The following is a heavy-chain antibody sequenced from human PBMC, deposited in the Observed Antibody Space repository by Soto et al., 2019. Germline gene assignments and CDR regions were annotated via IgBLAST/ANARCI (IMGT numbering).Heavy chain of an antibody. D-gene: IGHD3-3*01. J-gene: IGHJ4*02. V-gene: IGHV4-34*01. Sequence: QVQLQQWGAGLLKPSETLSLTCAVYGGSFSGYYWSWIRQPPGKGLEWIGEINHSGSTNYNPSLKSRVTISVDTSKNQFSLKLSSVTAADTAVYYCARVWTYYDFWSGYPGVRVPVYFDYWGQGTLVTVSS. CDR1: GGSFSGYY. CDR3: ARVWTYYDFWSGYPGVRVPVYFDY. CDR2: INHSGST.